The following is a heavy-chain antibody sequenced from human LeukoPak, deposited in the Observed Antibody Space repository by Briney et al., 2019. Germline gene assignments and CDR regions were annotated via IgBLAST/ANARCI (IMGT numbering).Heavy chain of an antibody. D-gene: IGHD5-18*01. CDR1: GFTFSNYW. Sequence: GGSLRLSCAASGFTFSNYWMSWVRQAPGKGLEWVANIKQDESEKYYVDSVKGRFTISRDNAKNSLYLQMNSLRTEDTAVYYCARRGYNYGVPLDYWGQGTLVTVSS. CDR2: IKQDESEK. J-gene: IGHJ4*02. V-gene: IGHV3-7*01. CDR3: ARRGYNYGVPLDY.